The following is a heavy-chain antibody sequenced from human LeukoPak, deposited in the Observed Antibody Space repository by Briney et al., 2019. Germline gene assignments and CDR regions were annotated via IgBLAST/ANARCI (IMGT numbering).Heavy chain of an antibody. J-gene: IGHJ4*02. CDR3: ARGILTGSHEGDY. V-gene: IGHV3-21*01. CDR1: GFTFSSYS. D-gene: IGHD3-9*01. CDR2: ISSSSSYI. Sequence: GGSLRLSCAASGFTFSSYSMNWVRQAPGKGLEWVSSISSSSSYIYYADSVKGRFTISRDNAKNSLYLQMNSLRAEDTAVYYCARGILTGSHEGDYWGQGTLVTVSS.